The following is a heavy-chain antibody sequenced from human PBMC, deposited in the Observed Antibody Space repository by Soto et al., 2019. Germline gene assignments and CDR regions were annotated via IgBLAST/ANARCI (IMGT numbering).Heavy chain of an antibody. CDR2: IIPIFGTA. CDR3: ARTPKTDYGDYLGGWFDP. Sequence: QVQLVQSGAEVKKPGSSVKVSCKASGGTFSSYAISWVRQAPGQGLEWMGGIIPIFGTANYAQKFQGRVTITADDSTSTDYMELSSLRSEDTAVYYCARTPKTDYGDYLGGWFDPWGQGTLVTVSS. CDR1: GGTFSSYA. V-gene: IGHV1-69*12. J-gene: IGHJ5*02. D-gene: IGHD4-17*01.